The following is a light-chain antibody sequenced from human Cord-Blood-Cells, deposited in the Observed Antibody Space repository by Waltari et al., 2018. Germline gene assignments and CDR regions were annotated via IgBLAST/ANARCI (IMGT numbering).Light chain of an antibody. J-gene: IGKJ3*01. CDR2: DAS. CDR1: QSISSY. V-gene: IGKV1-39*01. CDR3: QQSYITLTSS. Sequence: DIQMTQSPSSLSASVGDRVTITCRASQSISSYLNWYQQKPGKAPKLLIYDASSLQSGVPSTFSGNGNGIEVTFTISRLQPADFTYCYSQQSYITLTSSFRPGTQVDIK.